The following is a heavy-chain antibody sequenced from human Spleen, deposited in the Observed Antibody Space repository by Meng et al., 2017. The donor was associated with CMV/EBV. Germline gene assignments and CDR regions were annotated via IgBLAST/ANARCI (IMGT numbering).Heavy chain of an antibody. V-gene: IGHV3-21*01. Sequence: GGSLRLSCAASGFTFSSYSMNWVRQAPGKGLEWVSSISSSSSYIYYADSVKGRFTISRDNAKNSLYLQMNSLRAEDTAVYYCASDTYYDILTGYQPYYFDYWGQGTLVTVSS. CDR1: GFTFSSYS. CDR3: ASDTYYDILTGYQPYYFDY. J-gene: IGHJ4*02. CDR2: ISSSSSYI. D-gene: IGHD3-9*01.